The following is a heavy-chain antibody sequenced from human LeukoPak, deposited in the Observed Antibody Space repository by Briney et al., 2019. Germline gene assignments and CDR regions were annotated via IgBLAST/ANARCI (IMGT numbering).Heavy chain of an antibody. CDR1: GGSISSFY. Sequence: SETLSLTCTVSGGSISSFYWSWIRQPAGKGLEWIGRIYSSGNTNYNPSLKSRVTMSVDTSKNQFSLKLSSVTAADTAVYYCAREVVIAATYDYWGQGTLVTVSS. CDR3: AREVVIAATYDY. CDR2: IYSSGNT. J-gene: IGHJ4*02. V-gene: IGHV4-4*07. D-gene: IGHD2-15*01.